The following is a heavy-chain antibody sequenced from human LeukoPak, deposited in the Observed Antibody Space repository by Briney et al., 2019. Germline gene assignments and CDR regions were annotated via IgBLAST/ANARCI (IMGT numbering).Heavy chain of an antibody. D-gene: IGHD3-3*01. CDR2: IKQDGSEK. CDR3: AREERWAIFGVVIGNWFDP. V-gene: IGHV3-7*01. Sequence: PGKSLRLSCAASGFTFSSYWMSWVRQAPGKGLEWVANIKQDGSEKYYVDSVKGRFTISRDNAKNSLYLQMNSLRAEDTAVYYCAREERWAIFGVVIGNWFDPWGQGTLVTVSS. J-gene: IGHJ5*02. CDR1: GFTFSSYW.